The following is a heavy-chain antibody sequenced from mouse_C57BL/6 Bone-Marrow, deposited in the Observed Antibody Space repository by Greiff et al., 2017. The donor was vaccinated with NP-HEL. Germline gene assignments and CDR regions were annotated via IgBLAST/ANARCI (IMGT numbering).Heavy chain of an antibody. Sequence: EVKLVESGGGLVQPGGSLSLSCAASGFTFTAYYMSWVRQPPGKALEWLGFIRNKANGYTTEYSASVKGRFTISRDNSQSILYLQMNALRAEDSATYYCASPGFAYWGQGTLVTVSA. V-gene: IGHV7-3*01. CDR1: GFTFTAYY. CDR2: IRNKANGYTT. J-gene: IGHJ3*01. CDR3: ASPGFAY.